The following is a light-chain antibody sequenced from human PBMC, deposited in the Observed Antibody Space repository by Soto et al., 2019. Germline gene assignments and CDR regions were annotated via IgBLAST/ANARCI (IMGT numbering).Light chain of an antibody. J-gene: IGLJ1*01. CDR3: FSYAGGYTYL. CDR2: GVV. V-gene: IGLV2-11*01. Sequence: QSALTQPRSVSGSPGQSVTISCTGTGNDVGAYNYVSWYQQHPGRPPKLLIYGVVRWPSGVPDRFSGSKSGNTASLTISGLQAEDEADYFCFSYAGGYTYLFGTGTKAPS. CDR1: GNDVGAYNY.